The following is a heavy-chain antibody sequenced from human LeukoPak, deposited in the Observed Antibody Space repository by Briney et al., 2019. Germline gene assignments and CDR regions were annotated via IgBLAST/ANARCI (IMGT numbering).Heavy chain of an antibody. D-gene: IGHD3-9*01. Sequence: PRGSLRLSCAASGFTFSSYEMNWVRQAPGKGLEWVSYISSSGSTIYYADSVKGRFTISRDNAKNSLYLQMNIMRADDTALYYCARDLFFVGERYFDWSGNYYGMDVWGKGTTVTVSS. CDR3: ARDLFFVGERYFDWSGNYYGMDV. V-gene: IGHV3-48*03. CDR2: ISSSGSTI. J-gene: IGHJ6*04. CDR1: GFTFSSYE.